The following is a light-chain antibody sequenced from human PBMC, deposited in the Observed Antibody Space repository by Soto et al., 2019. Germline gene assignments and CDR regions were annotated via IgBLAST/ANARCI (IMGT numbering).Light chain of an antibody. CDR2: AAS. J-gene: IGKJ2*01. CDR3: QQSYRTPYT. CDR1: ANTRNY. Sequence: DIQMTQSPSSLSASVGDRVTIACRASANTRNYLNWYQHKPGKAPKLLIYAASSLQSGVPSRFSGSGSGTDFTLTISSLQPEDFATYYCQQSYRTPYTFGQGTKLEI. V-gene: IGKV1-39*01.